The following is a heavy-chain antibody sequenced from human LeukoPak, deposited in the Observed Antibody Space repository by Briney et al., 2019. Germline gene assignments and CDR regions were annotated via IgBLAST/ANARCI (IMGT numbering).Heavy chain of an antibody. J-gene: IGHJ4*02. D-gene: IGHD2-2*01. CDR1: GGTFSSYA. Sequence: SVKVSCKASGGTFSSYAISWVRQAPGQGLEWMGGIIPIFGTANYAQKLQGRVTMTTDTSTSTAYMELRSLRSDDTAVYYCARAPESLFDYWGQGTLVTVSS. CDR3: ARAPESLFDY. V-gene: IGHV1-69*05. CDR2: IIPIFGTA.